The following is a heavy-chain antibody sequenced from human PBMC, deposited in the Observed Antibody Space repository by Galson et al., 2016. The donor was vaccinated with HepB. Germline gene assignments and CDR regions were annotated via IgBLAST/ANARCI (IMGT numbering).Heavy chain of an antibody. CDR2: INHSGFT. Sequence: SETLSLTCGVYGGSFNAYSWSWIRQPPGKGLEWIGEINHSGFTKSNPSLKTRVTISVDTSKNQFSLNLTSTTAADTAVYYCARVVVAATNWFDLWGQGALVTVSS. J-gene: IGHJ5*02. CDR3: ARVVVAATNWFDL. V-gene: IGHV4-34*01. CDR1: GGSFNAYS. D-gene: IGHD2-21*01.